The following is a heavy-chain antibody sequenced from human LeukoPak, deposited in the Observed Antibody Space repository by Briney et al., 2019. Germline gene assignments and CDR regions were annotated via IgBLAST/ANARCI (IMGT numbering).Heavy chain of an antibody. CDR1: GYTFNGYY. CDR3: ARGTVTRIQFDY. CDR2: LNPDSAGT. J-gene: IGHJ4*02. V-gene: IGHV1-2*02. D-gene: IGHD4-17*01. Sequence: ASVKVSCKASGYTFNGYYMHWVRQAPGQGLEWMGWLNPDSAGTNYAQRFQGRVTMTRDPSISTAYMELSRLKSDDTAVYYCARGTVTRIQFDYWGQGTLVTVSS.